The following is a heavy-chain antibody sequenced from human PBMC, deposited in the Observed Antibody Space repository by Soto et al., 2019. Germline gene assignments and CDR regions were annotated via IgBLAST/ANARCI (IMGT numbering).Heavy chain of an antibody. D-gene: IGHD2-8*01. CDR2: INHSGST. J-gene: IGHJ3*02. V-gene: IGHV4-34*01. CDR1: GGSFSDYS. CDR3: ARRGYYAISAFDI. Sequence: SETLSLTCAVYGGSFSDYSWTWIRQPPGKGLEWIGEINHSGSTYYNPSLKSRVTISVDTSKNQFSLKLTSVTAADTAVYYCARRGYYAISAFDIWGQGTMVTVSS.